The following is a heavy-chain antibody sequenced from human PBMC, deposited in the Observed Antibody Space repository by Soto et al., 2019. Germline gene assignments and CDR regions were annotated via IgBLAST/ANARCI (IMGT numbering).Heavy chain of an antibody. Sequence: GGSLRLSCAASGFTFDDYVMHWVRQAPGKGLEWVSGISWNSGSIGYADSVKGRFTISRDNAKNSLYLQMNSLRAEDTALYYCAKDRWDSSSWYYFDYWGQGTLVTVSS. V-gene: IGHV3-9*01. CDR1: GFTFDDYV. CDR3: AKDRWDSSSWYYFDY. CDR2: ISWNSGSI. J-gene: IGHJ4*02. D-gene: IGHD6-13*01.